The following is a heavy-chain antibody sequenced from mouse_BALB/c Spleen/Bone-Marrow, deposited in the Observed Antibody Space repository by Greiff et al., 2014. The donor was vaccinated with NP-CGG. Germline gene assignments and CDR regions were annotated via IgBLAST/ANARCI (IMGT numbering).Heavy chain of an antibody. CDR2: ISTYSGNT. CDR3: ARRTTGYAMDY. CDR1: GYTFTDYA. Sequence: VQLQQSGPELVRPGVSVKISCKGSGYTFTDYAIHWVKQGPAKSLEWIGVISTYSGNTKYNQKFKDKATMTVDKSSSTAYMELARLTSEDSAIYYCARRTTGYAMDYWGQGTSVTVSS. V-gene: IGHV1-67*01. J-gene: IGHJ4*01.